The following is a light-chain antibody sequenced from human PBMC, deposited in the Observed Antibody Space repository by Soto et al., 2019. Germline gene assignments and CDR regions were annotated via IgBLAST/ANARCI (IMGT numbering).Light chain of an antibody. Sequence: QLVLTQPPSASGTPGQRVTISCSGSNSIIGSHTVNWYQQLPGTAPKLLIYTNNQRPSGVPDRFSDSKSGTSASLAISGLQSEDEADYYCAAWDGSLQSWVFGGGTKVTVL. CDR2: TNN. CDR3: AAWDGSLQSWV. CDR1: NSIIGSHT. V-gene: IGLV1-44*01. J-gene: IGLJ3*02.